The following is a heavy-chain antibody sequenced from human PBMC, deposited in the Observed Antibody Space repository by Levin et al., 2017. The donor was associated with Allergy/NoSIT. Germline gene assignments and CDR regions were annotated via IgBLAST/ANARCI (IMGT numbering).Heavy chain of an antibody. J-gene: IGHJ6*02. CDR2: MSYDGSTK. CDR1: GLIFSRYG. CDR3: AKETIDLRGPVVQNFYFGLDV. Sequence: HPGGSLRLSCAASGLIFSRYGMHWVRQAPGKGLEWVAVMSYDGSTKHYGDSVKGRFTISRDNSRNTLFLQMDSLRAEDTAVYFCAKETIDLRGPVVQNFYFGLDVWGQGTTVTVSS. V-gene: IGHV3-30*18. D-gene: IGHD2-2*01.